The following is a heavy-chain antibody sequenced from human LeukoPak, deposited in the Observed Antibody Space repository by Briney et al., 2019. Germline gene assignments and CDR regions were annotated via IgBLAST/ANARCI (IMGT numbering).Heavy chain of an antibody. CDR2: MNPNTGNT. CDR1: GYTFTKYD. J-gene: IGHJ5*02. D-gene: IGHD5-12*01. V-gene: IGHV1-8*01. CDR3: ARSRYGYYSP. Sequence: ASVKVSCKTSGYTFTKYDINWVRQVSEQGLEWMGWMNPNTGNTGYAQKFQGRVTMTRDTSTNTACMELRSLRSEDTAVYFCARSRYGYYSPWGQGTLVIVSS.